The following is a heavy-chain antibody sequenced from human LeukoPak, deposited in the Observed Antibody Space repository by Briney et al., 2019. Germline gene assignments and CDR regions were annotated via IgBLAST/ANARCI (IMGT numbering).Heavy chain of an antibody. J-gene: IGHJ5*02. CDR3: ARGLITYYDFWSGPAGGSWFDP. CDR2: VYYSGST. V-gene: IGHV4-59*08. D-gene: IGHD3-3*01. Sequence: SETLSLTCTVSGGSISGPYWSWVRQPPGKGLEWIGDVYYSGSTHQNPSLKSRVTISVDTSKNQFSLKLSSVTAADTAVYYCARGLITYYDFWSGPAGGSWFDPWGQGTLVTVSS. CDR1: GGSISGPY.